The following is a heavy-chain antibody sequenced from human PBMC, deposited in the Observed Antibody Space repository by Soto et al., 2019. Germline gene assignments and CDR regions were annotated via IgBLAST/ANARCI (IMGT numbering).Heavy chain of an antibody. J-gene: IGHJ6*03. D-gene: IGHD4-4*01. CDR3: ARDTPDYSNNNYYYMDV. V-gene: IGHV4-59*01. CDR1: GGSISSYY. Sequence: SETLSLTCTVSGGSISSYYWSWIRQPPGKGLEWIGYIYYSGSTNYNPSLKSRVTISVDTSKNQFSLKLSFVTAADTAVYYCARDTPDYSNNNYYYMDVWGKGTTVTVSS. CDR2: IYYSGST.